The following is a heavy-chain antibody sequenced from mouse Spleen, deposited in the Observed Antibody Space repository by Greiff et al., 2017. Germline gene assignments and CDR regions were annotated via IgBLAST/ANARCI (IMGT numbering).Heavy chain of an antibody. CDR3: ARAYGNYWFAY. CDR1: GYTFTSYD. Sequence: VQLQQSGPELVKPGASVKLSCKASGYTFTSYDINWVKQRPGQGLEWIGRIYPRDGSTKYNEKFKGKATMTVDTSSSTAYMELHSLTSEDSAVYFCARAYGNYWFAYWGQGTLVTVSA. D-gene: IGHD2-1*01. CDR2: IYPRDGST. J-gene: IGHJ3*01. V-gene: IGHV1-85*01.